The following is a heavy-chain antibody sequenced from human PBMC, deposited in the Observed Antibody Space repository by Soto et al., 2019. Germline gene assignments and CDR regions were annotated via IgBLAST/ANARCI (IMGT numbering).Heavy chain of an antibody. Sequence: GGSLRLSCAASGFTFSSYSMNWVRQAPGKGLEWVSYISSSSSTIYYADSVKGRFTISRDNAKNSLYLQMNSLRDEDTAVYYCARDQVVLVPAAIFHYHYGMAVWGQGTTVTVSS. D-gene: IGHD2-2*01. J-gene: IGHJ6*02. CDR3: ARDQVVLVPAAIFHYHYGMAV. V-gene: IGHV3-48*02. CDR1: GFTFSSYS. CDR2: ISSSSSTI.